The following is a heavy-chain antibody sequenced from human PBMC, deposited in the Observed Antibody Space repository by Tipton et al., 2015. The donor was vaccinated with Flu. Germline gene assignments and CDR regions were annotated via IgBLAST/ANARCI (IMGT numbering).Heavy chain of an antibody. J-gene: IGHJ3*02. D-gene: IGHD5-12*01. Sequence: TLSLTCTVSGGSISRSHYSWGWIRQPPGKGLEWIGNIYYSGTTYYNPSLKSRVTISVDTSKNQFSLRLTSMTAADTAVYYCARDLRGYSGYTGGDAFDMWGRGIMVFVSS. CDR1: GGSISRSHYS. V-gene: IGHV4-39*07. CDR2: IYYSGTT. CDR3: ARDLRGYSGYTGGDAFDM.